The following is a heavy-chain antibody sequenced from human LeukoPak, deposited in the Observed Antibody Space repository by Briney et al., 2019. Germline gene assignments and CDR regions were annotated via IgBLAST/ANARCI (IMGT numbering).Heavy chain of an antibody. Sequence: GGSLRLSCAASGFTFSSYGMHWVRQAPGKGLEWVAFIRYDGGNKYYADSVKGRFTISRDNSKNTLYLQMNSLRAEDTAVYYCAKGHSNGGYFDYWGQGTLVTVSS. CDR2: IRYDGGNK. V-gene: IGHV3-30*02. D-gene: IGHD4-11*01. CDR3: AKGHSNGGYFDY. J-gene: IGHJ4*02. CDR1: GFTFSSYG.